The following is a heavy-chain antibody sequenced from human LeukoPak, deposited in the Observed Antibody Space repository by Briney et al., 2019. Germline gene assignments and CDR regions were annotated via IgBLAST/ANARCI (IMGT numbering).Heavy chain of an antibody. CDR1: GGSINNYF. CDR3: ARDQKDDYNYGYYYYMDV. CDR2: ISYSGTT. Sequence: SETLSLTCTVSGGSINNYFWSWIRQPPGKGLGWIGYISYSGTTNYNPSLKSRVIISVDSSKNQFSLTLTSVTAADSAVYYCARDQKDDYNYGYYYYMDVWGTGTTVTVSS. J-gene: IGHJ6*03. D-gene: IGHD5-24*01. V-gene: IGHV4-59*01.